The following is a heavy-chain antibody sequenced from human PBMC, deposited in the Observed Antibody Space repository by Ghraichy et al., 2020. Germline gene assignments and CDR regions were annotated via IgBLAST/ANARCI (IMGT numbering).Heavy chain of an antibody. CDR2: INHSGST. CDR3: ARGGRFLEWVSKGKADYYYMDV. CDR1: GGSFSGYY. V-gene: IGHV4-34*01. Sequence: SETLSLTCAVYGGSFSGYYWSWIRQPPGKGLEWIGEINHSGSTNYNPSLKSRVTISVDTSKNQFSLKLSSVTAADTAVYYCARGGRFLEWVSKGKADYYYMDVWGKGTTVTVSS. J-gene: IGHJ6*03. D-gene: IGHD3-3*01.